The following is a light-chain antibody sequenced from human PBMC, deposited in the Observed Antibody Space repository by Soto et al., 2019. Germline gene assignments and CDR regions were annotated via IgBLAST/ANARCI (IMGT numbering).Light chain of an antibody. CDR2: AAS. V-gene: IGKV1-27*01. CDR3: QRYYNAPGT. J-gene: IGKJ1*01. CDR1: QGIDNY. Sequence: DIQMTQSPSSLSASVGDRITITCRASQGIDNYLAWYQQKPGGIPKLLIYAASTLRSGVPSRFSGGGSGTDFTLPITSLQPEDVATYYCQRYYNAPGTFGQGTKVEIK.